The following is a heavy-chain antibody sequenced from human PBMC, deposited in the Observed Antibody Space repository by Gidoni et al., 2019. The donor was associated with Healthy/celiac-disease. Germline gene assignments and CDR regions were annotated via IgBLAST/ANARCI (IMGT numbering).Heavy chain of an antibody. CDR2: IYPGDSDT. CDR3: ARVIAARPRAFDP. D-gene: IGHD6-6*01. J-gene: IGHJ5*02. V-gene: IGHV5-51*01. CDR1: GYSFTSYW. Sequence: EVQLVQSGAEVKKPGESLKISCKGSGYSFTSYWIGVLRKITGKGLEGMGIIYPGDSDTRYSPSFQGQVTISADKSISTAYLQWSSLKASDTAMYYCARVIAARPRAFDPWGQGTLVTVSS.